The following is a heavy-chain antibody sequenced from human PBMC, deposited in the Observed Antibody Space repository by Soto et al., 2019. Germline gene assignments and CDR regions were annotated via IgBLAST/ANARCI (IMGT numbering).Heavy chain of an antibody. Sequence: SETRSLTCTVSGVSISRGGYYWSWIRQHPGKGLEWLGSVYYSGNTYYNPSLNSRLTISVDKSKNKFSLNLSSVTAADTAVYYCARQDRAVAEGRWFDPWGQGTLVTVS. CDR2: VYYSGNT. D-gene: IGHD6-19*01. CDR1: GVSISRGGYY. V-gene: IGHV4-39*07. J-gene: IGHJ5*02. CDR3: ARQDRAVAEGRWFDP.